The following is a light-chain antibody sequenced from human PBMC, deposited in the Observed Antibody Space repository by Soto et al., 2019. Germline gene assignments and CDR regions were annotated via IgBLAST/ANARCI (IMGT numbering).Light chain of an antibody. J-gene: IGKJ4*01. CDR1: QDIRND. CDR3: QQANSFPLT. CDR2: AAS. Sequence: AIQLTQSPSSLSASVVERDTHIXRASQDIRNDLGWYQQKPGKAPKVLIYAASSLQSGVPSRFSGSGSGTDFTLTISSLQPEDFAIYYCQQANSFPLTFGEGTKVDIK. V-gene: IGKV1-6*01.